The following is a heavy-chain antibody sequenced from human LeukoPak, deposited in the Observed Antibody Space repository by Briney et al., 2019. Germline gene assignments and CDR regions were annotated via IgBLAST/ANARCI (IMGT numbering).Heavy chain of an antibody. CDR1: GGSISSSS. D-gene: IGHD3-22*01. Sequence: ETLSLTCTVSGGSISSSSYYWGWIRQPPGKGLEWVSSISSSSSYIYYADSVKGRFTISRDNAKNSLYLQMNSLRAEDTAVYYCAREISPFEYYYDSSGAPFDYWGQGTLVTVSS. J-gene: IGHJ4*02. V-gene: IGHV3-21*01. CDR2: ISSSSSYI. CDR3: AREISPFEYYYDSSGAPFDY.